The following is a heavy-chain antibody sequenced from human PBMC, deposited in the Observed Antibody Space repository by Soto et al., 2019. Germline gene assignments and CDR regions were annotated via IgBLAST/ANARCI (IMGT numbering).Heavy chain of an antibody. CDR2: INPSGGST. V-gene: IGHV1-46*01. CDR1: GYTFTSYY. CDR3: ARSTSLYCSSTSCYSLDY. Sequence: QVQLVQSGAEVKKPGASVKVSCKASGYTFTSYYMHWVRQAPGQGLEWMGIINPSGGSTSYAQKFQGRVTMTRDTSTSTVYMELSSLRSEDTAVYYCARSTSLYCSSTSCYSLDYWGQGTLVTVSS. D-gene: IGHD2-2*01. J-gene: IGHJ4*02.